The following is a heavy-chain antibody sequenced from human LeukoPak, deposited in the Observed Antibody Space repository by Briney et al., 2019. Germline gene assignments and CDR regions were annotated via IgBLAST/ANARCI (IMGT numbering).Heavy chain of an antibody. CDR2: IKDDGRQK. CDR3: ARDAGKGFDS. D-gene: IGHD4-23*01. Sequence: GGSLRLSCAASGFTSSRYWMTWVRQAPGKGLEWVANIKDDGRQKYYVDSVKGRFTISKDNAKNSLSLQMNSLRDEDTAVYYCARDAGKGFDSWGQGTLVTVSS. J-gene: IGHJ4*02. V-gene: IGHV3-7*01. CDR1: GFTSSRYW.